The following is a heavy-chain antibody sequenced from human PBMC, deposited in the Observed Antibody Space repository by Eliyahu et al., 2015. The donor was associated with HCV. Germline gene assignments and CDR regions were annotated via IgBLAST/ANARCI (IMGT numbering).Heavy chain of an antibody. Sequence: YAQKFQGRVTMTRDTSISTAYMELSRLRSDDTAVYYCARVGYCSGGSCYVSFDYWGQGTLVTVSS. CDR3: ARVGYCSGGSCYVSFDY. D-gene: IGHD2-15*01. J-gene: IGHJ4*02. V-gene: IGHV1-2*02.